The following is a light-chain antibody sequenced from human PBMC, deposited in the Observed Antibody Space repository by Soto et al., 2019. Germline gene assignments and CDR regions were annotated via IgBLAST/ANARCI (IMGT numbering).Light chain of an antibody. J-gene: IGKJ4*01. V-gene: IGKV3-11*01. CDR3: QQHSNWPLT. CDR1: QSVSSS. Sequence: EIVFIQSPATLSFSRGERATLSCRASQSVSSSLAWYQQNPGQAPRLLIFDASNRATGIPVRFSGSGSGTDFTLTISSLEPEDFTVYYCQQHSNWPLTLGGGTKVDIK. CDR2: DAS.